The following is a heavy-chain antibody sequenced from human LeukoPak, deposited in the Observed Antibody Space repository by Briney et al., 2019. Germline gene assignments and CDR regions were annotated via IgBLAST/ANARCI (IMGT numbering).Heavy chain of an antibody. CDR2: IDQDGSVR. CDR3: ARDPGSSSFDY. J-gene: IGHJ4*02. Sequence: QSGGSLRLSCVASGFTFSSFWMSWVRQAPGKGLEFVANIDQDGSVRNYVDSVKGRFIISRDNAKNSLYLQMDSLRAEDTAAYFCARDPGSSSFDYWGLGTPVTVSS. D-gene: IGHD6-13*01. V-gene: IGHV3-7*01. CDR1: GFTFSSFW.